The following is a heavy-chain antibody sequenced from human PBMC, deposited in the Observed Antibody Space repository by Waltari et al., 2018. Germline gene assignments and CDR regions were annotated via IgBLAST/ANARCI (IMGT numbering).Heavy chain of an antibody. J-gene: IGHJ5*02. CDR1: GGSISSSNW. D-gene: IGHD6-13*01. CDR2: IYHSGST. CDR3: ARDLLGGLAAAGDPYSWFDP. V-gene: IGHV4-4*02. Sequence: QVQLQESGPGLVKPSGTLSLTCAVSGGSISSSNWWSWVRQPPGKGLEWIGEIYHSGSTNYNPALKRRVTISVDKSKNQFSLKLSSVTAEDTAVYYCARDLLGGLAAAGDPYSWFDPWGQGTLVTVSS.